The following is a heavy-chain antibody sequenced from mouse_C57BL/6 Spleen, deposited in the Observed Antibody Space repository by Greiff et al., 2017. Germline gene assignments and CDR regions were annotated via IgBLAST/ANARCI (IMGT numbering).Heavy chain of an antibody. CDR2: INPNNGGT. CDR3: ARGGNLWGFGY. Sequence: VQLQQSGPELVKPGASVKISCKASGYTFTDYYMNWVKQSHGKSLEWIGDINPNNGGTSYNQKFKGKATLTVDKSSSTAYMELRSLTSEDSAVYYCARGGNLWGFGYWGQGTLVTVSA. CDR1: GYTFTDYY. V-gene: IGHV1-26*01. J-gene: IGHJ3*01. D-gene: IGHD1-1*02.